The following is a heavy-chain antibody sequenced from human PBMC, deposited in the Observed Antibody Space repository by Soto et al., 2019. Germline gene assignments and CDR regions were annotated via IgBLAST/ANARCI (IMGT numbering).Heavy chain of an antibody. J-gene: IGHJ6*02. CDR2: IKSKTDGGTT. CDR1: GFTFSNAW. V-gene: IGHV3-15*07. D-gene: IGHD2-2*01. CDR3: TAEGCGTSCYGRGYYYGMDV. Sequence: GGSLRLSCAASGFTFSNAWMNWVRQAPGKGLEWVGRIKSKTDGGTTDYAAPVKGRFTISRDDSKNTLYLQMNSLKTEDTAVYYCTAEGCGTSCYGRGYYYGMDVWGQGTTVTVSS.